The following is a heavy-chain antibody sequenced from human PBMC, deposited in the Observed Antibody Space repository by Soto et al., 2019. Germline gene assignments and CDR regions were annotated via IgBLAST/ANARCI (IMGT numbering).Heavy chain of an antibody. CDR3: ARAYYFGSGTSYTLYY. D-gene: IGHD3-10*01. Sequence: RQAPGKGLEWVAAISYDGVSKYYADSVQGRFTISRDNSESAVFLQMNSLRPDDTALYFCARAYYFGSGTSYTLYYWGQGTQVTVSS. CDR2: ISYDGVSK. J-gene: IGHJ4*02. V-gene: IGHV3-30*03.